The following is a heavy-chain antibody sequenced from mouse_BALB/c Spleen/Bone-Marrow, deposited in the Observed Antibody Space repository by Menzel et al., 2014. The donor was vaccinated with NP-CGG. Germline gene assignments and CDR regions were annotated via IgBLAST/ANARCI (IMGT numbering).Heavy chain of an antibody. Sequence: EVQGVESGGGLVQPGESLKLSCESTEYEFPSHDMSWVRKTPEKSLELVAAINSDGGITNYPDTMERRFTISRDNTKKTLYLQMSSLRSEDTALYYCARHGFYYAMGYWGQGTSVTVSS. V-gene: IGHV5-2*01. CDR2: INSDGGIT. CDR3: ARHGFYYAMGY. CDR1: EYEFPSHD. J-gene: IGHJ4*01.